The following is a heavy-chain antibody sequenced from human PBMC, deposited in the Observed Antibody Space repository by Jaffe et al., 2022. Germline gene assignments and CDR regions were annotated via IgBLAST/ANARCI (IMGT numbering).Heavy chain of an antibody. CDR1: GFTFSSYW. J-gene: IGHJ4*02. CDR3: ARDGYSSGWYSGPGWWYFDY. CDR2: INSDGSST. D-gene: IGHD6-19*01. Sequence: EVQLVESGGGLVQPGGSLRLSCAASGFTFSSYWMHWVRQAPGKGLVWVSRINSDGSSTSYADSVKGRFTISRDNAKNTLYLQMNSLRAEDTAVYYCARDGYSSGWYSGPGWWYFDYWGQGTLVTVSS. V-gene: IGHV3-74*01.